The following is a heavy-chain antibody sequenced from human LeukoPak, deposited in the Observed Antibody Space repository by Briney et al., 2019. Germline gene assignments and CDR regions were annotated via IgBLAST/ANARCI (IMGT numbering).Heavy chain of an antibody. CDR1: GFSLTTSGVG. CDR2: IFWDDDK. V-gene: IGHV2-5*02. J-gene: IGHJ5*02. Sequence: KESGPTLVNPTQTLTLTCTFSGFSLTTSGVGVGWIRQPPGKALEWLALIFWDDDKRFNPSLKSRLTITKDTSKNQVVLAMTNMDPVDTGTYYCARFLGEIVVVTPFDPWGQGTLVTVSS. CDR3: ARFLGEIVVVTPFDP. D-gene: IGHD2-2*01.